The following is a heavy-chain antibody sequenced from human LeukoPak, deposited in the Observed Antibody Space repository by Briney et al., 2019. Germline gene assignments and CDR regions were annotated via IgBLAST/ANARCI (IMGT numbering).Heavy chain of an antibody. CDR2: IYYSGST. J-gene: IGHJ3*02. D-gene: IGHD6-19*01. Sequence: SETLSLTCTVSGGSISSYYWSWIRQPPGKGLEWIGYIYYSGSTNYNPSLKSRVTISVDTSKNQFSLKLSSVTAADTAVYYCARANSSGWYGRNDAFDTWGQGTMVTVSS. CDR1: GGSISSYY. CDR3: ARANSSGWYGRNDAFDT. V-gene: IGHV4-59*01.